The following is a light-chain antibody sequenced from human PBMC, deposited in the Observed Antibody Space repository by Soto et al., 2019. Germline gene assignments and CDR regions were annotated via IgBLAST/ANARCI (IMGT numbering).Light chain of an antibody. CDR2: DAF. CDR3: QQHAGVSRT. CDR1: QSVSVW. Sequence: AAVGKSVDIGGRASQSVSVWVAWYQQKPGAAPKLLIYDAFTVDTGVPSRFSGSGSGTYYTLTITSLHSEAFPPYYCQQHAGVSRTIGQGTKVDIK. J-gene: IGKJ1*01. V-gene: IGKV1-5*01.